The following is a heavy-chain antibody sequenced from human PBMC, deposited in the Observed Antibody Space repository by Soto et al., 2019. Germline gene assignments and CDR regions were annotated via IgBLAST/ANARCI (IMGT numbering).Heavy chain of an antibody. CDR2: IYTSGST. V-gene: IGHV4-4*07. Sequence: SETLSLTCTVSGGSISSYYWSWIRQPAGKGLEWIGRIYTSGSTNYNPSLKSRVTMSVDTSKNQFSLKLSSVTAADTAVYYCARDHGYCSSTSCYNGVWFDPWGQGTLVTVSS. J-gene: IGHJ5*02. CDR3: ARDHGYCSSTSCYNGVWFDP. CDR1: GGSISSYY. D-gene: IGHD2-2*02.